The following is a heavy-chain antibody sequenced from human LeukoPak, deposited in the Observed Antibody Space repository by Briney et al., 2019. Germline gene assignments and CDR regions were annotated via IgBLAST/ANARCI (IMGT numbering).Heavy chain of an antibody. J-gene: IGHJ4*02. CDR3: ALGYYDSSGYYPSSY. D-gene: IGHD3-22*01. Sequence: GGSLRLSCAASGFTFSAYWMSWVRQAPGKGLEWVANIKQDGSEKYYVDSMKGRFTISRDNAKNSLYLQMNSLRAEDTAVCYRALGYYDSSGYYPSSYWGQGTLVTVSS. CDR2: IKQDGSEK. CDR1: GFTFSAYW. V-gene: IGHV3-7*02.